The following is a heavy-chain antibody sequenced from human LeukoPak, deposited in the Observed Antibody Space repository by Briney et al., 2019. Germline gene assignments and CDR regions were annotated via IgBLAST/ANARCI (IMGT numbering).Heavy chain of an antibody. CDR3: ARDLGMGHCNGGSCYRGLDY. Sequence: SQTLSLTCTVSGGSVSTGSYFWTWIRQPAGKGLEWIGRIYTSGSTNFNPSLESRVTISVDTSKNQFSLILSSVTAADTAVYYCARDLGMGHCNGGSCYRGLDYWGQGALVTVSS. D-gene: IGHD2-15*01. J-gene: IGHJ4*02. CDR1: GGSVSTGSYF. CDR2: IYTSGST. V-gene: IGHV4-61*02.